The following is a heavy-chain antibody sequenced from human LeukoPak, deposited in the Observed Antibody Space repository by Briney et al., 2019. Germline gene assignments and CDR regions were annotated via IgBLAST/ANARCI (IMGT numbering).Heavy chain of an antibody. CDR3: ARDMLYYDSTDVVYFDY. Sequence: PGGSLRLSCAASGFTFSSYSMNWARQAPGKGLEWVANIKQDGSEKYYVDSVKGRFTISRDNAKNSLYLQMNSLRAEDTAVYYCARDMLYYDSTDVVYFDYWGQGTLVTVSS. J-gene: IGHJ4*02. CDR2: IKQDGSEK. D-gene: IGHD3-22*01. V-gene: IGHV3-7*01. CDR1: GFTFSSYS.